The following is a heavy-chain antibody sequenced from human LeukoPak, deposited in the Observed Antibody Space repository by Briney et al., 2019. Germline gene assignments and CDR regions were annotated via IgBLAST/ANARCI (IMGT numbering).Heavy chain of an antibody. J-gene: IGHJ3*02. D-gene: IGHD3-22*01. Sequence: LETLSLTCAVYGGSFSGYFWTWIRQPPGKGLEWIGELNRSGSTNYNPSLKSRVTISVDTSKNQFSLKLTSVTAADTAVYFCARVPLSSGYYAGYMFDIWGQGTTVTVSS. V-gene: IGHV4-34*01. CDR1: GGSFSGYF. CDR3: ARVPLSSGYYAGYMFDI. CDR2: LNRSGST.